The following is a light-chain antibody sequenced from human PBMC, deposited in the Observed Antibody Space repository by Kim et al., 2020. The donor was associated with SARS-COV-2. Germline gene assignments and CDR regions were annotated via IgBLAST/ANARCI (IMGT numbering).Light chain of an antibody. J-gene: IGLJ2*01. CDR1: SGHSSYT. CDR2: VNSDGNH. CDR3: QTWGTGIPV. Sequence: ASVKLPCTLSSGHSSYTIAWHQQQQEKGPRYLMKVNSDGNHIKGDGIPDRFSGSSSGAERYLTISSLQSEDEADYYCQTWGTGIPVFGGGTQLTVL. V-gene: IGLV4-69*01.